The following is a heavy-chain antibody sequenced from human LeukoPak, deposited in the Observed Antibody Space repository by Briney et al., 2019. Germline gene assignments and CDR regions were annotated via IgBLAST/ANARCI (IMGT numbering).Heavy chain of an antibody. Sequence: GGSLRLSCAASGFTFSSYGMHWVRQAPGKGLEWVAFIRYDGSNKYYADSVKGRFTISRDNSKNTLYLQMNSLRAEDTAVYYCARDRGYCSGGSCHGFDYWGQGTLVTVSS. CDR3: ARDRGYCSGGSCHGFDY. V-gene: IGHV3-30*02. CDR1: GFTFSSYG. CDR2: IRYDGSNK. J-gene: IGHJ4*02. D-gene: IGHD2-15*01.